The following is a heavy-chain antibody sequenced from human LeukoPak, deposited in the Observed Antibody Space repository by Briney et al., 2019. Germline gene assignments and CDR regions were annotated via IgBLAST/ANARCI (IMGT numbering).Heavy chain of an antibody. V-gene: IGHV4-39*01. D-gene: IGHD2-8*01. CDR2: IYYTGTT. CDR3: AGSLGYCTSNVCYLKY. CDR1: GGSISSSLYH. J-gene: IGHJ4*02. Sequence: PSETLSLTCTVSGGSISSSLYHWGWIRQSPGKNLEWLGSIYYTGTTHYNPSLKSRVTISVDTSKNQFSLKLSSVTAADTAVYYCAGSLGYCTSNVCYLKYWGQGTLVTVSS.